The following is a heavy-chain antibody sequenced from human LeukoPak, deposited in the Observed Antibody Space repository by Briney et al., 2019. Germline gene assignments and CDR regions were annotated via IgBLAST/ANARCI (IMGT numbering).Heavy chain of an antibody. D-gene: IGHD3-22*01. Sequence: GGSLRLSCAASGFTFSAYAMAWVRQAPGKGLEWVSTISGSGGTTYSADSVKGRFTISRDNSKNILYLQVNSLRAGATAVYYCAKDYYYDSSGYYYGDAFDIWGQGTMVTVSS. CDR3: AKDYYYDSSGYYYGDAFDI. V-gene: IGHV3-23*01. CDR1: GFTFSAYA. J-gene: IGHJ3*02. CDR2: ISGSGGTT.